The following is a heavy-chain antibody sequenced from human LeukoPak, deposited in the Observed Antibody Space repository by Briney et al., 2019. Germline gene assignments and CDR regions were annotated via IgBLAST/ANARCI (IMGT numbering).Heavy chain of an antibody. CDR3: SRSQFDY. CDR1: GFPFSSYW. J-gene: IGHJ4*02. CDR2: ISGDGTIK. V-gene: IGHV3-74*03. Sequence: SGGSPRLSCEPSGFPFSSYWMLWVRQAPGKGLVWVSRISGDGTIKTYADFVRGRFTISRGNTKNILYLQMNSLKVEDTATYFCSRSQFDYWGQGVLVTVSS.